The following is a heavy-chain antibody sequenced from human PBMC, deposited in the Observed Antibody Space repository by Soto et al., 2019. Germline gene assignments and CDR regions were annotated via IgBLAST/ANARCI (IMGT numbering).Heavy chain of an antibody. CDR1: GFTFSNAW. CDR2: IKSKTDGGTT. CDR3: TTGLPVYDFFDY. J-gene: IGHJ4*02. D-gene: IGHD3-3*01. Sequence: PGGSLRLSCAASGFTFSNAWMSWVRQAPGKGLEWVGRIKSKTDGGTTDYAAPVKGRFTISRDDSKNTLYLQMNSLKTEDTAVYYCTTGLPVYDFFDYWGQGTLVTVYS. V-gene: IGHV3-15*01.